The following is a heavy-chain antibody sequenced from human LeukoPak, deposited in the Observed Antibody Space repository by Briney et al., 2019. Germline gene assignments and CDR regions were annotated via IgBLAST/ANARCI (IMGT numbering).Heavy chain of an antibody. CDR1: GGSISSYY. CDR2: IYYSGSI. Sequence: PSETLSLTCTVSGGSISSYYWSWIRQPPGKGLEWIGYIYYSGSINYNPSLKSRVTISVDTSKNQFSLKLSSVTAADTAVYYCARMYYYDSSGYYYGRPYYFDYWGQGTLVTVSS. J-gene: IGHJ4*02. D-gene: IGHD3-22*01. CDR3: ARMYYYDSSGYYYGRPYYFDY. V-gene: IGHV4-59*01.